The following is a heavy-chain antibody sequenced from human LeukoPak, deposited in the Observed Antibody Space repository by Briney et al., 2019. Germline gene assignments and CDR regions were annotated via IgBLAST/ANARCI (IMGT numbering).Heavy chain of an antibody. CDR1: GFIFAKYA. CDR3: PKPLLTPGN. Sequence: GGSLRLSCTTSGFIFAKYAMAWVRQSPGKGLEWVSSISASGADTYYADSVRGRFTISRDNSRNALYLQLSRLRVDDTAFYYCPKPLLTPGNWGPGTLVTVSS. J-gene: IGHJ4*02. V-gene: IGHV3-23*01. CDR2: ISASGADT. D-gene: IGHD4-23*01.